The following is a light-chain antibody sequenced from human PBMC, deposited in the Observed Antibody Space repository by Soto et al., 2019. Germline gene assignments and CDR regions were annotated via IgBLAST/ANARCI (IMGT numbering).Light chain of an antibody. J-gene: IGKJ1*01. CDR2: KAS. CDR1: QTISDW. V-gene: IGKV1-5*03. Sequence: DIQMTQSPSTLSASVGDRVTITCRASQTISDWLAWYQQKPGKAPKLLIYKASSLESGVPPRFSGSGSGTELTLTITSLQPDDFATYYCQQYKSYPWTFGQGTKVEIK. CDR3: QQYKSYPWT.